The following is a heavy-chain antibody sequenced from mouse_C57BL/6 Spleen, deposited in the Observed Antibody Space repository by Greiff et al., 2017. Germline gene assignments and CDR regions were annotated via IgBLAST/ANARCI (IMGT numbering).Heavy chain of an antibody. J-gene: IGHJ2*01. CDR2: IYPGDGDT. V-gene: IGHV1-82*01. D-gene: IGHD1-1*01. Sequence: QVQLKQSGPELVKPGASVKISCKASGYAFSSSWMNWVKQRPGKGLEWIGRIYPGDGDTNYNGKFKGKATLTADKSSSTAYMQLSSLTSEDSAVYFCATGYGSSYYFDYWGQGTTLTVSS. CDR1: GYAFSSSW. CDR3: ATGYGSSYYFDY.